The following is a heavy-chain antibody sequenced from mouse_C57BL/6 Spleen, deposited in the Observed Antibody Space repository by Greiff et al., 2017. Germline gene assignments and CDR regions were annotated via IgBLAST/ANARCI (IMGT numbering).Heavy chain of an antibody. V-gene: IGHV1-26*01. Sequence: EVQLQQSGPELVKPGASVKISCKASGYTFTDYYMNWVKQSHGKSLEWIGDINPNNGGTSYNQKFKGKATLTVDKSSSTAYMELRSLTSEDSAVYYCAPHLATALDCWGQGTTLTVSS. D-gene: IGHD1-2*01. CDR2: INPNNGGT. J-gene: IGHJ2*01. CDR3: APHLATALDC. CDR1: GYTFTDYY.